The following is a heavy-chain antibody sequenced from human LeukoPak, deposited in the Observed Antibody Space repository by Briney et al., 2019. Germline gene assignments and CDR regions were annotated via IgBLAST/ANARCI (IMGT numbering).Heavy chain of an antibody. Sequence: SVKISCKASGYTFRGNYIHWLRQAPGQGLEWMGWIDANNGDTKSAQKFQGRVTMSRDTSISTAYMDLSSLSPDDAAVYYCARDPSSVTLYFFDYWGQGTLVTVSS. J-gene: IGHJ4*02. V-gene: IGHV1-2*02. D-gene: IGHD4-11*01. CDR3: ARDPSSVTLYFFDY. CDR1: GYTFRGNY. CDR2: IDANNGDT.